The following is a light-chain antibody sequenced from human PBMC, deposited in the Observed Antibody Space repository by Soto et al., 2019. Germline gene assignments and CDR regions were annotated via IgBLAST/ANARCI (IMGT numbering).Light chain of an antibody. CDR3: SSFAGSNNFPYV. J-gene: IGLJ1*01. CDR1: SSDVGAYDC. Sequence: QSVLTQPPSAAGCPGQAVTISCTGTSSDVGAYDCVSWYQRDRGKAPKLMTYEINKRTSGVPDRCFGCKFANTTSLTVSGHHAADDADYSCSSFAGSNNFPYVFGTGTKVTVL. V-gene: IGLV2-8*01. CDR2: EIN.